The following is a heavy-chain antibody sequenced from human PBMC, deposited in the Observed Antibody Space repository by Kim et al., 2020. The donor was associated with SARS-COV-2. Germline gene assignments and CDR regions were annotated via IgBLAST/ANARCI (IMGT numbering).Heavy chain of an antibody. CDR3: ARQGSIAAAGELFDY. D-gene: IGHD6-13*01. J-gene: IGHJ4*02. V-gene: IGHV4-39*01. Sequence: PSLKSRVTISVDTSKNPFSLKLSSVTAADTAVYYCARQGSIAAAGELFDYWGQGTLVTVSS.